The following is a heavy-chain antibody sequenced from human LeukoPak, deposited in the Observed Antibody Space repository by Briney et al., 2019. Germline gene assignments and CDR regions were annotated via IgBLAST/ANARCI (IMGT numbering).Heavy chain of an antibody. CDR2: INYSGST. J-gene: IGHJ4*02. CDR1: GGSISSHY. V-gene: IGHV4-59*11. CDR3: ASNPPRDSSGYYYMAFDY. D-gene: IGHD3-22*01. Sequence: PSETLSLTCTVSGGSISSHYWSWIRQSPGKGLEWIGYINYSGSTNYNPSLQSRVTISVDTSKNQFSLKLSSVTAADTAVYYCASNPPRDSSGYYYMAFDYWGQGTLVTVSS.